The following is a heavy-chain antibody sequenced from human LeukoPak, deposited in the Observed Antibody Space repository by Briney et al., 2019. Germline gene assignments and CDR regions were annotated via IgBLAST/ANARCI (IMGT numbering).Heavy chain of an antibody. CDR1: GYTFTSYD. Sequence: ASVKVSCKASGYTFTSYDINWVRQATGQGLEWMGWMNPNSGNTGYAQKFQGRVTITRNTSISTAYMELSSLRSEDTAVYYCARGGNVDDYGDQRPYDWXDPXGQGXXVTV. J-gene: IGHJ5*02. CDR2: MNPNSGNT. V-gene: IGHV1-8*03. CDR3: ARGGNVDDYGDQRPYDWXDP. D-gene: IGHD4-17*01.